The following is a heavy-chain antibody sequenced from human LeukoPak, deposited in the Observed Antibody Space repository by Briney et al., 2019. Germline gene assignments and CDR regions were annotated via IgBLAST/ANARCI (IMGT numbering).Heavy chain of an antibody. CDR3: AKATHRLRYFDWQTWFDY. CDR1: GFTFDDYG. V-gene: IGHV3-20*04. J-gene: IGHJ4*02. CDR2: LNWNGAST. D-gene: IGHD3-9*01. Sequence: GGSLRLSCAASGFTFDDYGLSWVRQVPGKGLEWVSGLNWNGASTGYADSVKGRFTISRDNAKNSLYLQMNSLRAEDTALYYCAKATHRLRYFDWQTWFDYWGQGTLVTVSS.